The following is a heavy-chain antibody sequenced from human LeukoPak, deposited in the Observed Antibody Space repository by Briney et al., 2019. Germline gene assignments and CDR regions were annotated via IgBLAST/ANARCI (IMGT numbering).Heavy chain of an antibody. J-gene: IGHJ4*02. Sequence: ASVKVSCKASGFTFTSYSMQWVRQAPGQRLEWMGIINPSGGSTSYAQKFHGRVTMTRDTSTSTVYMELSSLRSEDTAVYYCARDLQDPLYYFDYWGQGTLVTVSS. CDR1: GFTFTSYS. CDR3: ARDLQDPLYYFDY. V-gene: IGHV1-46*01. CDR2: INPSGGST.